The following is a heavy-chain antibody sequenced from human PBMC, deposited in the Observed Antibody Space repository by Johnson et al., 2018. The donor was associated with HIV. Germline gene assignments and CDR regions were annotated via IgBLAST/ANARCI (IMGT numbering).Heavy chain of an antibody. J-gene: IGHJ3*02. CDR3: ARTPMEQWLAHDI. Sequence: VQLVESGGGVVQPGRSLRLSCAASGFTFSSYAMHWVRQAPGKGLEWVAVISYDGSNKYYADSVKGRFTISRDNSKNTLYLQMNSLRAEDTAVYYCARTPMEQWLAHDIWGQGTMVTVSS. CDR2: ISYDGSNK. V-gene: IGHV3-30*14. D-gene: IGHD6-19*01. CDR1: GFTFSSYA.